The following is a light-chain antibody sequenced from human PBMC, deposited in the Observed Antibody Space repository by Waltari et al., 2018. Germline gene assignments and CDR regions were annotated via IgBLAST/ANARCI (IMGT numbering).Light chain of an antibody. CDR3: QQYGSSPDT. Sequence: EIVLTQSPGTLSLSPGERATLSCRASQSVSSSYLAWYQQKPGQAPRRFIYVASSKATGIPDRCSGSGSGTDFTLTISRLEPEDLAVYYCQQYGSSPDTFGQGTKLEIK. V-gene: IGKV3-20*01. CDR2: VAS. J-gene: IGKJ2*01. CDR1: QSVSSSY.